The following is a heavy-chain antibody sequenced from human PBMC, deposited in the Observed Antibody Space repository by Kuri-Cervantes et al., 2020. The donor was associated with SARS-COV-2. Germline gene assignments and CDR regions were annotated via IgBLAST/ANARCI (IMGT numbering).Heavy chain of an antibody. CDR1: GGSISSYY. J-gene: IGHJ4*02. CDR2: IYHSGST. V-gene: IGHV4-38-2*02. Sequence: SETLSLTCTVSGGSISSYYWGWSRQPPGKGLEWIGSIYHSGSTYYNPSLKSRVTISVDTSKNQFSLKLSSATAADTAVYYCVRVGRAGPFDYWGQGTLVTVSS. CDR3: VRVGRAGPFDY. D-gene: IGHD6-13*01.